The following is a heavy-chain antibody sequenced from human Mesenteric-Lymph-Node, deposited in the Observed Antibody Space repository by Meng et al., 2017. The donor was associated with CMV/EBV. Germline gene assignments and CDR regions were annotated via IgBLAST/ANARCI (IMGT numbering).Heavy chain of an antibody. CDR2: ISGYHGNT. CDR1: GYTFTSYG. J-gene: IGHJ4*02. V-gene: IGHV1-18*01. D-gene: IGHD3-3*01. Sequence: ASVKVSCKASGYTFTSYGITWVRQAPGQGLEWMGWISGYHGNTKYAQKFQGRVTMTTDTSTSTAYMELRSLRSDDTALYYCARESVYFDYWGQGTLVTVSS. CDR3: ARESVYFDY.